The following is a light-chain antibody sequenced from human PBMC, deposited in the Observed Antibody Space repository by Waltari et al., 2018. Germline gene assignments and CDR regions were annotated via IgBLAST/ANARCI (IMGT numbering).Light chain of an antibody. V-gene: IGLV3-19*01. CDR2: GKN. CDR3: SSRELSGHVV. Sequence: SSDLTQDPAVSVALGQTVRITCQGDILRTYYGNWCRQKPGQPPELVIYGKNNRPSGIPDRFSASSSGNTASLIITGAQAEDEADYDCSSRELSGHVVFGGGTRLTVL. J-gene: IGLJ2*01. CDR1: ILRTYY.